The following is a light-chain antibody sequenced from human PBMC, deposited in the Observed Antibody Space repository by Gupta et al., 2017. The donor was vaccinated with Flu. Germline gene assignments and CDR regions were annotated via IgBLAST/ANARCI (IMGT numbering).Light chain of an antibody. CDR2: DVS. CDR1: SSDVGGYNY. V-gene: IGLV2-14*04. Sequence: ITISCTGTSSDVGGYNYVSWYQQYPGKAPKLMIYDVSNRPSGVSNRFSGSKSGNTASLTISGLQAEDEADYYCSSYTTSNTLVVFGGGTKLTVL. CDR3: SSYTTSNTLVV. J-gene: IGLJ2*01.